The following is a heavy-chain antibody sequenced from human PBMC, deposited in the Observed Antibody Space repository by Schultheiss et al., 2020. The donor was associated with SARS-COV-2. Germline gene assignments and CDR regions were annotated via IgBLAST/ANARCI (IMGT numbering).Heavy chain of an antibody. D-gene: IGHD4-11*01. V-gene: IGHV3-7*04. Sequence: GSLRLSCAASGFTFRNYWMSWVRQAPGKGLEWVATTKEDGSEIFYVDSVRGRFTISRDNAKNLLYLQMNSLRAEDTAVYYCARDQKLQSLDYWGQGTLVTVSS. CDR3: ARDQKLQSLDY. CDR2: TKEDGSEI. J-gene: IGHJ4*02. CDR1: GFTFRNYW.